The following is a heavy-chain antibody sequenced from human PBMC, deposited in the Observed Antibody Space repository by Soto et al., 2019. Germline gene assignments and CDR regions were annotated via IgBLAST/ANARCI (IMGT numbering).Heavy chain of an antibody. V-gene: IGHV3-23*01. CDR2: ISGSGGST. Sequence: GGSLRLSCAASGFTFSSYAMSWVRQAPGKGLEWVSAISGSGGSTYYADSVMGRFTISRDNTKNTQYLQMNSLRAEDATVYYCASTQGDGYNDAFDIWGQGTLVTVSS. D-gene: IGHD5-12*01. CDR3: ASTQGDGYNDAFDI. J-gene: IGHJ3*02. CDR1: GFTFSSYA.